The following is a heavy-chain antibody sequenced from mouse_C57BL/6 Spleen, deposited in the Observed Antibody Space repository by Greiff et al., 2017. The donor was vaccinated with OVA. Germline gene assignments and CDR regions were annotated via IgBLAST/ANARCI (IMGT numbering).Heavy chain of an antibody. CDR3: ARSHPDAMDY. D-gene: IGHD6-1*01. Sequence: QVQLQQPGAELVKPGASVKLSCKASGYTFTSYWMPWVKQRPGQGLEWIGEIDPSDSYTNYNQKFKGKATLTVDTSSSTAYMQLSSLTSEDSAVYYCARSHPDAMDYWGQGTSVTVSS. V-gene: IGHV1-50*01. CDR2: IDPSDSYT. CDR1: GYTFTSYW. J-gene: IGHJ4*01.